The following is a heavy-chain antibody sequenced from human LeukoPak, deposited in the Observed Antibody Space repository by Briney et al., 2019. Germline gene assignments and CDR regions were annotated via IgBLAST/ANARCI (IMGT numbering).Heavy chain of an antibody. CDR1: GFTFSSYG. V-gene: IGHV3-23*01. J-gene: IGHJ5*02. CDR3: AKEAVGSRTNYNWFDP. D-gene: IGHD6-13*01. CDR2: ISGSGGST. Sequence: PGGSLRLSCAASGFTFSSYGMSWVRQAPGKGLEWVSAISGSGGSTYYADSVKGRFTISRDNSKNTLYLQMNSLRAEDTAVYYCAKEAVGSRTNYNWFDPWGQGTLVTVSS.